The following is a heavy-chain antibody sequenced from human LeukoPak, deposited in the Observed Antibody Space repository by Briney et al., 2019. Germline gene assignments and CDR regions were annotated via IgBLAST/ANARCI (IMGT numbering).Heavy chain of an antibody. Sequence: SETLSLTCTVSGGSISSSSYYWGWIRQPPGKGLEWIGSIYYSGSTYYNPSLKSRVTISVDTSRNQFSLRLSSVTAADTAVYYCARRVGTRRGNFDYWGQGTLVTVSS. D-gene: IGHD1-26*01. CDR1: GGSISSSSYY. J-gene: IGHJ4*02. CDR3: ARRVGTRRGNFDY. CDR2: IYYSGST. V-gene: IGHV4-39*01.